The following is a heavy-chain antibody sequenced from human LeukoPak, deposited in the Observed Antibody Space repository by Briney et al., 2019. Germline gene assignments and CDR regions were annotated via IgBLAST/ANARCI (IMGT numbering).Heavy chain of an antibody. J-gene: IGHJ6*02. V-gene: IGHV3-20*04. Sequence: GGSLRLSCAASAFRFDDHGMSWVRQVPGKGLEWVSGINWNGGSTGYADSVKGRFTISRDNAKNSLYLDMNSLRAEDTALYYCARIASIYGSGRNYYYYHFAMDVWGQGTTVTVPS. D-gene: IGHD3-10*01. CDR1: AFRFDDHG. CDR2: INWNGGST. CDR3: ARIASIYGSGRNYYYYHFAMDV.